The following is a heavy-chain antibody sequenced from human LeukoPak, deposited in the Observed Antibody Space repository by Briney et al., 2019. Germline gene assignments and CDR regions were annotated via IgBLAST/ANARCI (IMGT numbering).Heavy chain of an antibody. CDR2: VHISGDT. CDR3: ARAGTKLGKSFDY. D-gene: IGHD1-1*01. J-gene: IGHJ4*02. Sequence: PSETLSLTCTVSSGSISSSYWSWIRQPPGKGLEWIGYVHISGDTNYRPSLRSRVAISLDTSKNQFSLNLSSVTAADTAVYYCARAGTKLGKSFDYWGQGTLVTVSS. CDR1: SGSISSSY. V-gene: IGHV4-4*09.